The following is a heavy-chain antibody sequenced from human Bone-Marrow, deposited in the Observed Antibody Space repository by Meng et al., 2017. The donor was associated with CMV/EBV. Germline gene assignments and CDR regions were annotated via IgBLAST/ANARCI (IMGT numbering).Heavy chain of an antibody. Sequence: GGSLRLSCVASGFSFSGYWMTWVRQAPGKGLEWVATMHQDGSEKYYMDSVKGRFTISRDNSKNTLWLQMNSLRAEDTAVYYCATSSRIAAAGVDYWGQGTLVIVSS. CDR2: MHQDGSEK. J-gene: IGHJ4*02. CDR1: GFSFSGYW. CDR3: ATSSRIAAAGVDY. V-gene: IGHV3-7*01. D-gene: IGHD6-13*01.